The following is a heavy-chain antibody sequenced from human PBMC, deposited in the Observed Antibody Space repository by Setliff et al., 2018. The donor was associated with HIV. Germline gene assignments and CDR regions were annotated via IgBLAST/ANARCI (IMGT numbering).Heavy chain of an antibody. Sequence: SETLSLTCSISGGSISFYYWNWLRQTPRKGLEWIGHINTSGSTKYNPALKSRVTMSVDSSGNQCSLTLTSVTAADTAVYYCARLEVRSFYGYCNSPDYWGQGTLVTVSS. D-gene: IGHD5-18*01. CDR2: INTSGST. J-gene: IGHJ4*02. CDR3: ARLEVRSFYGYCNSPDY. V-gene: IGHV4-4*07. CDR1: GGSISFYY.